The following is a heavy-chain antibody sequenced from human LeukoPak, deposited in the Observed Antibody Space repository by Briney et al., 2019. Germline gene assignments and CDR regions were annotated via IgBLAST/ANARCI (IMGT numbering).Heavy chain of an antibody. Sequence: PSETLSLTCTVSGGSISSNSYYWGWIRQPPGKGLEWIGSMYYSGTTYYNPSLQSRVTIFVDTSKNQFSLKLSSVTAADTAVYYCAANSADYNTLGSSYKVWGQGTMVTVSS. V-gene: IGHV4-39*01. D-gene: IGHD3-10*01. CDR1: GGSISSNSYY. CDR3: AANSADYNTLGSSYKV. CDR2: MYYSGTT. J-gene: IGHJ4*02.